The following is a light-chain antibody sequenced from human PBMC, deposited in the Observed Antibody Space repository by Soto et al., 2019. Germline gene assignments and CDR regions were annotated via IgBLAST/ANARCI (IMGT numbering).Light chain of an antibody. V-gene: IGKV3-15*01. CDR3: QQYDNWPLT. CDR1: QSVSSN. Sequence: EIVMTQSPGTLSVSPGERATLSCRASQSVSSNLAWYQQKPGQAPRLLIYGASTRATGIPARFSGSGSGTELTLTISSLQSEDFAVYYCQQYDNWPLTFGGGTKVDNK. J-gene: IGKJ4*01. CDR2: GAS.